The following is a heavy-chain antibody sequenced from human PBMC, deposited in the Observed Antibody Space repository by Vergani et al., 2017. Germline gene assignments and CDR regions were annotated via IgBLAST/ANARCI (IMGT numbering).Heavy chain of an antibody. CDR2: IRNKANDYTT. J-gene: IGHJ3*02. V-gene: IGHV3-72*01. CDR1: GFIFKNHG. D-gene: IGHD1-1*01. Sequence: VQLVESGGGVVQPGTSLRLSCAASGFIFKNHGMQWVRQAPGKGLEWVGRIRNKANDYTTQYAASVKGRFTISRDDSKSYLYLQMNSLQTEDTALYYCVRVKGSNWNDHLYDIWGQGTLVTVS. CDR3: VRVKGSNWNDHLYDI.